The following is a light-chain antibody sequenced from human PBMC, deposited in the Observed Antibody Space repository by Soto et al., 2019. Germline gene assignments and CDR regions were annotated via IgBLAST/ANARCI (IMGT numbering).Light chain of an antibody. V-gene: IGKV3-15*01. CDR2: AAS. J-gene: IGKJ5*01. CDR3: QQYNNWPPIT. CDR1: QSVGSF. Sequence: EIVLTQSPATLSLSPGERATLSCRASQSVGSFLAWYQQKPGQAPRLLIYAASRRATGIPARFSGSGSGTEFTLTISSLQSEDFAVYYCQQYNNWPPITFGQGTRLEI.